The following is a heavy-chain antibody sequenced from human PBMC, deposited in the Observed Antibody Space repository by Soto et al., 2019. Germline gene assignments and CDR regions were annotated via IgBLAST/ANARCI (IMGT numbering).Heavy chain of an antibody. CDR1: GRSVSSAGYS. D-gene: IGHD3-22*01. V-gene: IGHV4-31*03. CDR3: ARGESITMIVVAPGAEYFQH. Sequence: SHTLSLTCTFSGRSVSSAGYSWSWIRQHPGKGLDWIGYIYYSGSTYYNPSLKSRVTISVDTSKNQFSLKLSSVTAADTAVYYCARGESITMIVVAPGAEYFQHWGQGTLVTVSS. J-gene: IGHJ1*01. CDR2: IYYSGST.